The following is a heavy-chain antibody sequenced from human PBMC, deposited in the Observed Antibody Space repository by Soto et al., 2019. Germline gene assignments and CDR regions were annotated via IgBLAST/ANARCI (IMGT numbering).Heavy chain of an antibody. D-gene: IGHD5-18*01. V-gene: IGHV3-74*03. CDR3: VRGPRGCSYGRL. J-gene: IGHJ4*02. CDR2: IDGDGTST. CDR1: GITFTASY. Sequence: GGSLRLSCEASGITFTASYLHWVRQAPGKGLVWVSRIDGDGTSTEYADSVKGRFTISRDNAKNTLYLQMNSLKAEDTAVYYCVRGPRGCSYGRLWGQGTLVTVSS.